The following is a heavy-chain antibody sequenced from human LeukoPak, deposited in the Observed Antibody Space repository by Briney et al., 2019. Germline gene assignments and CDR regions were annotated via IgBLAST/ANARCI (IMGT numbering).Heavy chain of an antibody. V-gene: IGHV1-69*04. D-gene: IGHD2-15*01. CDR2: IIPILGIA. CDR3: ARDRCSGGSCYSLAY. CDR1: GGTFSSYA. J-gene: IGHJ4*02. Sequence: ASVKVSCKASGGTFSSYAISWVRQAPGQGLEWMGRIIPILGIANYAQKFQGRVTITADKSTSTAYMELSSLRSEDTAVYYCARDRCSGGSCYSLAYWGQGTLVTVSS.